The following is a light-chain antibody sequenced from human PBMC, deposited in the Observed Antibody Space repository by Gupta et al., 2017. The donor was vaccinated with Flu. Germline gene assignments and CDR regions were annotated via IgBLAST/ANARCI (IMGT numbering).Light chain of an antibody. CDR2: AAS. CDR1: QNIDTF. V-gene: IGKV1-39*01. J-gene: IGKJ2*01. CDR3: QQGFSTPRT. Sequence: QSPSSLSAAVGDRVTITCRASQNIDTFLNWYWQKPGKAPELLIYAASTLRSGVPSRFSGGGSGTDFTLTIVSLQPEDFATYYCQQGFSTPRTFGQGTXVDIK.